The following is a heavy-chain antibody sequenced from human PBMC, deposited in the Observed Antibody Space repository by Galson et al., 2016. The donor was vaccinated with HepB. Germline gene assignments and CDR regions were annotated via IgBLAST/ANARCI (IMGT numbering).Heavy chain of an antibody. CDR2: INSDGSST. V-gene: IGHV3-74*01. CDR1: GFPFSRYW. D-gene: IGHD1-1*01. J-gene: IGHJ6*02. CDR3: ARRTGNGFDV. Sequence: SLRLSCAASGFPFSRYWMHWVRHGPGKGLVWVSRINSDGSSTIYADSVRGRFTTSRDNAKNMLYLEMNSLRAEDTAVYYCARRTGNGFDVWGQGTTVTVSS.